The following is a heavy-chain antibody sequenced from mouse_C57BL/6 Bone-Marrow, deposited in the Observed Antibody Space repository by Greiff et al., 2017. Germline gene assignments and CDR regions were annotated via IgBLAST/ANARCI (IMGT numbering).Heavy chain of an antibody. V-gene: IGHV5-9-1*02. J-gene: IGHJ2*01. CDR1: GFTFSSYA. CDR2: ISSGGDYI. CDR3: TRDPGGVFDY. Sequence: EVKLMESGEGLVKPGGSLKLSCAASGFTFSSYAMSWVRQTPEKRLEWVAYISSGGDYIYYADTVKGRFTISRDNARNTLYLQMSSLKSEDTAMYYCTRDPGGVFDYWGQGTTLTVSS.